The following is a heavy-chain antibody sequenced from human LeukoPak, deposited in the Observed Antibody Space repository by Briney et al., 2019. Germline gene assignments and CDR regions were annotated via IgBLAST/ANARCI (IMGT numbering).Heavy chain of an antibody. V-gene: IGHV4-30-2*01. CDR1: GGSISSGGYS. CDR2: IHHSGST. CDR3: ARGGSSGGSWGLEYFQH. J-gene: IGHJ1*01. Sequence: PSETLSLTCAVSGGSISSGGYSWSWIRQPPGKGLEWIGYIHHSGSTYYNPSLKSRVTISVDRSKNQFSLKLSSVTAADTAVYYCARGGSSGGSWGLEYFQHWGQGTLVTVSS. D-gene: IGHD2-15*01.